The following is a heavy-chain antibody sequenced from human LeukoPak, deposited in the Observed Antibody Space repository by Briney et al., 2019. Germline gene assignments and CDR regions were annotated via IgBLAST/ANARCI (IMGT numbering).Heavy chain of an antibody. Sequence: GGSLRLSCAASGFTFSSYEMNWVRQAPGKGLEWVSYISSSGSTIYYADSVKGRFTISRDDAKNSLYLQMNSLRAEDTAVYYCAELGITMIGGVWGEGTTVTISS. J-gene: IGHJ6*04. D-gene: IGHD3-10*02. CDR2: ISSSGSTI. CDR1: GFTFSSYE. V-gene: IGHV3-48*03. CDR3: AELGITMIGGV.